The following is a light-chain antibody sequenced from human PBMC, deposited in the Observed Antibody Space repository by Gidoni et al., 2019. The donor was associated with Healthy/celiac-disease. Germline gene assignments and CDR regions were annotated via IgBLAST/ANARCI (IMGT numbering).Light chain of an antibody. CDR1: QSLLHSNGYNY. CDR3: MQALQTPT. V-gene: IGKV2-28*01. Sequence: VMPPSPLSLPVTPGEPASISCRSSQSLLHSNGYNYLDWYLQKPGQSPQLLIYLGSNRASGVPDRFSGSGSGTDFTLKSSRVEAEDVGVYYCMQALQTPTFGQGTRLEIK. J-gene: IGKJ5*01. CDR2: LGS.